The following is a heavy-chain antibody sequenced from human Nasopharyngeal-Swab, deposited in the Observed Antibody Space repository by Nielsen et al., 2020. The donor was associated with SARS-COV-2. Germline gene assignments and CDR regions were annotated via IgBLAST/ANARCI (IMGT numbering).Heavy chain of an antibody. CDR2: IIPIFGTA. D-gene: IGHD3-3*01. V-gene: IGHV1-69*01. Sequence: WVRQAPGQGLEWMGGIIPIFGTANYAQKFPGRVTITADESTSTAYMELSSLRSEDTAVYYCARSRARIQYDFWSGYYYYGMDVWGQGTTVTVSS. CDR3: ARSRARIQYDFWSGYYYYGMDV. J-gene: IGHJ6*02.